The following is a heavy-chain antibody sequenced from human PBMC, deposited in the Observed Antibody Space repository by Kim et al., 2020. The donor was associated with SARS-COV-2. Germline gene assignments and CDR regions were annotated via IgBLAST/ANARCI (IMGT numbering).Heavy chain of an antibody. CDR3: ARVRAARREAYYFDY. V-gene: IGHV4-34*01. CDR2: INHSGST. Sequence: SETLSLTCAVYGGSFSGYYWSWIRQPPGKGLEWIGEINHSGSTNYNPSLKSRVTISVDTSKNQFSLKLSSVTAADTAVYYCARVRAARREAYYFDYWGQG. CDR1: GGSFSGYY. J-gene: IGHJ4*02. D-gene: IGHD6-6*01.